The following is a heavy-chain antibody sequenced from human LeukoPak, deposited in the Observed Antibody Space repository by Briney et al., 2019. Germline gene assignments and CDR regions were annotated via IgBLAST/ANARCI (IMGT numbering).Heavy chain of an antibody. Sequence: GGSLRLSCAASGLTFSTYAMNWVRQAPGKGLEWVSVISGSGSTTYYADSVEGRFTISRDNSTNTLYLQMNSLRAEDTAVYYCAKDGKFGGGSPGDVFDIWGQGTMVTVSS. CDR1: GLTFSTYA. CDR2: ISGSGSTT. CDR3: AKDGKFGGGSPGDVFDI. D-gene: IGHD3-16*01. J-gene: IGHJ3*02. V-gene: IGHV3-23*01.